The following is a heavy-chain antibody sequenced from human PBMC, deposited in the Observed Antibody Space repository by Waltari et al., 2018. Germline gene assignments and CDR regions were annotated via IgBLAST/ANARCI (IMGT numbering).Heavy chain of an antibody. CDR2: IYAGGAGT. CDR3: AALDLCSTNCYTNYYYAMHI. J-gene: IGHJ6*02. V-gene: IGHV3-23*01. D-gene: IGHD2-2*02. CDR1: GFTFDTYA. Sequence: EAQLLESGGGLVQPGGSLRLSCAASGFTFDTYAMNWVRQAPWTGLGWVSTIYAGGAGTYYADSVKGRFTISRDNSKNTLYLQMNNLRAEDTAVYYCAALDLCSTNCYTNYYYAMHIWGQGTTVTVSS.